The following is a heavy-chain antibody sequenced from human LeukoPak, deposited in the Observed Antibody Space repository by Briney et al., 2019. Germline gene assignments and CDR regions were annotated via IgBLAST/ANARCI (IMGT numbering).Heavy chain of an antibody. CDR3: AIKLSSGGY. CDR1: GYTFTSYD. J-gene: IGHJ4*02. D-gene: IGHD3-22*01. V-gene: IGHV1-8*01. Sequence: ASVKVSCKASGYTFTSYDVNWVRQAPGQGLEWMGWVSPNSANTAYAQKFQGRVTMTRNTSISTAYMELSSLRSEDTAVYYCAIKLSSGGYWGQGTLVTVSS. CDR2: VSPNSANT.